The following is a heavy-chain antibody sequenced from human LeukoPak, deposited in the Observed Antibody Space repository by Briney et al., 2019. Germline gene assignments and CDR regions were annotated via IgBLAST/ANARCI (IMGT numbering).Heavy chain of an antibody. V-gene: IGHV4-61*02. CDR1: SGSISSGSYY. D-gene: IGHD3-10*01. Sequence: SETLSLTCTVSSGSISSGSYYWSWIRQPAGTGLEWIGRIYTSGSTNYNPSLKSRVTISVDTSKNQFSLKLSSVTAADTAVYYCARGGSHWFDPWGQGTLVTVSS. J-gene: IGHJ5*02. CDR2: IYTSGST. CDR3: ARGGSHWFDP.